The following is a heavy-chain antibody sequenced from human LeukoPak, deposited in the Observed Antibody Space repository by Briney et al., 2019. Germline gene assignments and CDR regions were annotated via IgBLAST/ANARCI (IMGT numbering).Heavy chain of an antibody. Sequence: PGGSLRLSCAASGFTVSSNYMSWVRQAPGKGLEWVSSIYSGGSTYYTESVKGRFTISRDNSKNTLFLQMNSLRAEDTAVYYCARDLAGYNSFDYWGQGTLVTVSS. D-gene: IGHD5-24*01. V-gene: IGHV3-66*01. CDR1: GFTVSSNY. J-gene: IGHJ4*02. CDR2: IYSGGST. CDR3: ARDLAGYNSFDY.